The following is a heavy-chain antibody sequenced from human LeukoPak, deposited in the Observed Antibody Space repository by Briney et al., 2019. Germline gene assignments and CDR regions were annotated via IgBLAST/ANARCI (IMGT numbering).Heavy chain of an antibody. CDR3: ARDGGSGWLQDGMDV. V-gene: IGHV1-18*01. Sequence: ASVKVSCKASGGTFSSYAISWVRQAPGQGLEWMGWISAYNGNTNYAQKLQGRVTMTTDTSTSTAYMELRSLRSDDTAVYYCARDGGSGWLQDGMDVWGQGTTVTVSS. CDR1: GGTFSSYA. CDR2: ISAYNGNT. J-gene: IGHJ6*02. D-gene: IGHD6-19*01.